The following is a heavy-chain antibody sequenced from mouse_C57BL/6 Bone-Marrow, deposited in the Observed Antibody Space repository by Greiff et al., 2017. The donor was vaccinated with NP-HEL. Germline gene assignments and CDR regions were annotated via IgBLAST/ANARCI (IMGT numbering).Heavy chain of an antibody. D-gene: IGHD2-3*01. CDR1: GFTFSDYY. J-gene: IGHJ3*01. V-gene: IGHV5-16*01. CDR3: AREDDGYLFAY. Sequence: EVKLVESEGGLVQPGSSMKLSCTASGFTFSDYYMAWVRQVPEKGLEWVANINYDGSSTYYLDSLKSRFIISRDNAKNILYLQMSSLKSEDTATYYCAREDDGYLFAYWGQGTLVTVSA. CDR2: INYDGSST.